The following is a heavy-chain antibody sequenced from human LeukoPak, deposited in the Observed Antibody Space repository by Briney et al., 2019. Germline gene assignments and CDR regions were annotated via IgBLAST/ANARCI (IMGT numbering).Heavy chain of an antibody. CDR2: IYYSGST. Sequence: PSETLSLTCTVSGGSISSSSYYWGWIRQPPGKGLEWIGSIYYSGSTYYNPSLKSRVTISGDTSNNQFSLKLSSVTAADTAVYYCARGDGYNSRFDPWGQGTLVTVSS. D-gene: IGHD5-24*01. V-gene: IGHV4-39*01. J-gene: IGHJ5*02. CDR1: GGSISSSSYY. CDR3: ARGDGYNSRFDP.